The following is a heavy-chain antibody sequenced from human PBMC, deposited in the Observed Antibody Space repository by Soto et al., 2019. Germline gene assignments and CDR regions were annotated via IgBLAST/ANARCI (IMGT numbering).Heavy chain of an antibody. J-gene: IGHJ5*02. CDR2: IYPGDSDT. Sequence: PGESLKISCKGSGYSFTVYWIGWVRQMPGKGLEWMGIIYPGDSDTRYSPSFQGQVTISADKSISTAYLQWSSLKASDTAMYYCARSGXYYYDRSGYYYDGWFDPWGQGTLVTVSS. V-gene: IGHV5-51*01. CDR3: ARSGXYYYDRSGYYYDGWFDP. D-gene: IGHD3-22*01. CDR1: GYSFTVYW.